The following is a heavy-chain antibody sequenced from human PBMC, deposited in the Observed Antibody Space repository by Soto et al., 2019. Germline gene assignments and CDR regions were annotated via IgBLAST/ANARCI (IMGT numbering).Heavy chain of an antibody. CDR1: GFTFSSYG. CDR3: AKDSSGAKQWLVFGDKYYFDY. CDR2: ISYDGSNK. D-gene: IGHD6-19*01. Sequence: GGSLRLSCAASGFTFSSYGMHWVRQAPGKGLEWVAVISYDGSNKYYADSVKGRFTISRDNSKNTLYLQMNSLRAEDTTVYYCAKDSSGAKQWLVFGDKYYFDYWGQGTLVTVSS. J-gene: IGHJ4*02. V-gene: IGHV3-30*18.